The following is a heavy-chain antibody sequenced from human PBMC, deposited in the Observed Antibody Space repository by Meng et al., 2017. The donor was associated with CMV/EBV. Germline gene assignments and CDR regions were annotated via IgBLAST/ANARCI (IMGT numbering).Heavy chain of an antibody. V-gene: IGHV4-34*01. D-gene: IGHD1-26*01. CDR1: GGSFSGYY. Sequence: QVRRKQGGAGLLKPSATLSLTCAVYGGSFSGYYWSWIRQPPGKGLEWIGEINHSGSTNYNPSLKSRVTISVDTSKNQFSLKLSSVTAADTAVYYCARGGGGEWELLHYFDYWGQGTLVTVSS. CDR3: ARGGGGEWELLHYFDY. J-gene: IGHJ4*02. CDR2: INHSGST.